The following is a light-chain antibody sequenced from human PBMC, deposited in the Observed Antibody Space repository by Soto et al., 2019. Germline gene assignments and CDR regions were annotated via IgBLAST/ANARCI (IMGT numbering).Light chain of an antibody. J-gene: IGKJ4*01. V-gene: IGKV3-20*01. Sequence: IVLTQSPGTLSLSPGERATLSCRASQSVSGSHLAWYQQKPGQAPRLLLYGASTRATGIPDRFSGSGSGTDFTLTISRVEPEDFAVFYCQHYGSSPLTFGXGTKXEXK. CDR2: GAS. CDR3: QHYGSSPLT. CDR1: QSVSGSH.